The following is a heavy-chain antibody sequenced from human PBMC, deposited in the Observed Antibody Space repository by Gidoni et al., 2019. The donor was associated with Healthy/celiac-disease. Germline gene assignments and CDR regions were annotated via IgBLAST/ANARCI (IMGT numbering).Heavy chain of an antibody. CDR2: IYSGGST. CDR3: ARGGAEYYYDSSGYYPFHAFDP. D-gene: IGHD3-22*01. V-gene: IGHV3-66*01. J-gene: IGHJ5*02. CDR1: GFTVSSNY. Sequence: EVQLVESGGGLVQPGGSLRLSCAASGFTVSSNYMSWVRQAPGKGLEWVSVIYSGGSTYYADSVKGRFTISRDNSKNTLYLQMNSLRAEDTAVYYCARGGAEYYYDSSGYYPFHAFDPWGQGTLVTVSS.